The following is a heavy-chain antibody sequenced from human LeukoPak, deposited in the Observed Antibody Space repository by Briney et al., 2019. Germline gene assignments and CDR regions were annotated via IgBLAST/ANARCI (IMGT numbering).Heavy chain of an antibody. CDR3: ARDGSPIRDYYYYYMDV. Sequence: GASVKVSCKASGGTFSSYAISWVRQAPGQGLEWMGGIIPIFGTANYAQKFQGRVTITADKSTSTAYMELSRLRSDDTAVYYCARDGSPIRDYYYYYMDVWGKGTTVTVSS. J-gene: IGHJ6*03. CDR1: GGTFSSYA. D-gene: IGHD3-16*01. CDR2: IIPIFGTA. V-gene: IGHV1-69*06.